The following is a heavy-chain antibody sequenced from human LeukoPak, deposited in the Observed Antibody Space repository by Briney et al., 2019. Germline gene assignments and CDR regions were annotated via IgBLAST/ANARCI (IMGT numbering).Heavy chain of an antibody. CDR3: AKEFARGADKRRFDP. V-gene: IGHV3-23*01. J-gene: IGHJ5*02. CDR2: ISGSGGST. Sequence: GGTLRLSCAASGFTFSSYGMSWVRQAPGKGLEWVSAISGSGGSTYYADSVKGRFTISRDNSKNTLYLQMNSLRAGDTAVYYCAKEFARGADKRRFDPWGQGTLVTVSS. D-gene: IGHD3-10*01. CDR1: GFTFSSYG.